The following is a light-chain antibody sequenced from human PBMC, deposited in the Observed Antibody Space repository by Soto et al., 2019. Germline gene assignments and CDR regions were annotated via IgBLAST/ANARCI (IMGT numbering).Light chain of an antibody. CDR2: TLS. CDR1: QSLLDSDDGNTY. J-gene: IGKJ5*01. Sequence: DVVMTQAPLSLSVTPGEPASMSCRSSQSLLDSDDGNTYVDWYLQRPGQSPQLLIYTLSSRASGGRGRLSCRGSRTELTLNISRVEAEDVGVYYGMQRIELPVTFGQWTRL. CDR3: MQRIELPVT. V-gene: IGKV2-40*01.